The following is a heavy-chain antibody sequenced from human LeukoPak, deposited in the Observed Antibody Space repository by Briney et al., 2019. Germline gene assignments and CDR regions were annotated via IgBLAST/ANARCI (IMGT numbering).Heavy chain of an antibody. V-gene: IGHV3-21*04. Sequence: GGSLRLSCAASGFTFSSYSMNWVRQAPGKGLEWVSSITSSSTYIYYADSVKGRFTISRDNSKNTLYLQMNSLRAEDTAVYYCAKESYCSSTSCPLVAFDIWGQGTMVTVSS. CDR2: ITSSSTYI. CDR1: GFTFSSYS. D-gene: IGHD2-2*01. J-gene: IGHJ3*02. CDR3: AKESYCSSTSCPLVAFDI.